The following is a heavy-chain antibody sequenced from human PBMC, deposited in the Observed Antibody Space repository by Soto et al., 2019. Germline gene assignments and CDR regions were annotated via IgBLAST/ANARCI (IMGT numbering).Heavy chain of an antibody. CDR3: ARREIQGPIDY. CDR2: IYYSGTT. V-gene: IGHV4-28*01. Sequence: QVQLQESGPGLVKPSDTLSLTCAVSGYSISSSNWWGWIRRPPGKGLEWIGYIYYSGTTYYNPSLKSLVTMSVDTSKNQFSLKLTSVTAVDTAVYYCARREIQGPIDYWGQGTLVTVSS. D-gene: IGHD1-26*01. CDR1: GYSISSSNW. J-gene: IGHJ4*02.